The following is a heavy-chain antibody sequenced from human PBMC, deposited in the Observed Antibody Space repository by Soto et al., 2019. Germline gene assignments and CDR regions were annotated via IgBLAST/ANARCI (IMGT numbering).Heavy chain of an antibody. CDR2: INHSGST. J-gene: IGHJ6*02. V-gene: IGHV4-34*01. D-gene: IGHD6-6*01. CDR1: GGSFSGYY. Sequence: SETLSLTCAVYGGSFSGYYWSWIRQPPGKGLEWIGEINHSGSTNYNPSLKSRVTISVDTSKNQFSLKLSSVTAADTAVYYCAGPQHRSSRIRNYYYYGMDVWGQGTMVTVSS. CDR3: AGPQHRSSRIRNYYYYGMDV.